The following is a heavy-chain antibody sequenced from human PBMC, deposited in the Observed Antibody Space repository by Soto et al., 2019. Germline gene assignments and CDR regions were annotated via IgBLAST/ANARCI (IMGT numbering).Heavy chain of an antibody. CDR1: GFTFSSYG. CDR2: IWSDGSNK. D-gene: IGHD3-22*01. Sequence: QVQLVESGGGVVQPGRSLRLSCAASGFTFSSYGMHWVRQAPGKGLEWVAVIWSDGSNKYYADSVKGRFTISRDNSKNPLYLQMNSLRAEDTAVYYCASYYYDSSGYYPLWGQGTLVTVSS. J-gene: IGHJ4*02. CDR3: ASYYYDSSGYYPL. V-gene: IGHV3-33*01.